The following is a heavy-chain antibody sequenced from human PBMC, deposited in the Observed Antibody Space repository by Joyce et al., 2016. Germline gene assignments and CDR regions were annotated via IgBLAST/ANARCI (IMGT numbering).Heavy chain of an antibody. D-gene: IGHD3-9*01. V-gene: IGHV3-23*01. J-gene: IGHJ4*02. CDR2: IDGAGGDT. CDR1: GFAFKNYA. Sequence: EVQMLESGGGLVQPGGSLRLSCAASGFAFKNYAMTWVRQAPGKGLEWVAGIDGAGGDTYHADSVKGRCTISRDNSKNPLYLEMNSLRAEDTAVYFCAKVRGCGDWLCPQYNLQYWGQGSLVTVSS. CDR3: AKVRGCGDWLCPQYNLQY.